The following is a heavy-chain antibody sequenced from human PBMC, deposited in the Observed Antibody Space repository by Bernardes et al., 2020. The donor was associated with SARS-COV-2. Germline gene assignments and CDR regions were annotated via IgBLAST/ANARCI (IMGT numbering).Heavy chain of an antibody. D-gene: IGHD3-10*01. CDR1: GDSISSSRSC. Sequence: SETLSLTCTVSGDSISSSRSCWGWLRQPPGKGLEWIGNICNSESTPYTPSLQSRVTISVDVSKNQFSLRLTSVTASDTAVYFCARLDYYLSGTYYNARHYWGQGTLVTVSP. CDR2: ICNSEST. J-gene: IGHJ4*02. V-gene: IGHV4-39*01. CDR3: ARLDYYLSGTYYNARHY.